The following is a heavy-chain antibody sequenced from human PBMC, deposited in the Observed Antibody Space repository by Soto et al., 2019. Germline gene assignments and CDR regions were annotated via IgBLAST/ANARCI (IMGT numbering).Heavy chain of an antibody. CDR3: ARGQNNPSY. Sequence: QVQLVESGGGLVKPGGSLRLSCAASGFTFSDYYMTWIRQAPGKGLEWVSYISDTSGYTNYADSVKGRFTISRDNPKNSLYLQMNSLRAEDPAVYYCARGQNNPSYWGQGTLVTVSS. V-gene: IGHV3-11*06. J-gene: IGHJ4*02. CDR2: ISDTSGYT. CDR1: GFTFSDYY.